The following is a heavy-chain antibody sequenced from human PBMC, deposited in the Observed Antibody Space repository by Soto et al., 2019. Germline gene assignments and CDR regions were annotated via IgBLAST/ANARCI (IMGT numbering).Heavy chain of an antibody. Sequence: PGGFLRLSCAASGFTFDDYAMHWVRQAPGKGLEWVSGISWNSGSIGYADSVKGRFTISRDNAKNSLYLQMNSLRAEDTALYYCTGIGAFDIWGQGTMVTVSS. CDR3: TGIGAFDI. CDR2: ISWNSGSI. CDR1: GFTFDDYA. J-gene: IGHJ3*02. V-gene: IGHV3-9*01.